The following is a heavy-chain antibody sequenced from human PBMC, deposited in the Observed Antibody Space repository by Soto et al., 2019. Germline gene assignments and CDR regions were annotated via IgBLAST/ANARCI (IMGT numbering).Heavy chain of an antibody. Sequence: GGSLRLSCAASRFMFSDYYMNWIRQAPGKGLEWVSYISSGGSTIYYADSVKGRFTISRDNAKNSLYLQMNSLRAEDTAVYYCARDFQQHLLGPHSYYCTHVSGPGPTVTVSS. CDR1: RFMFSDYY. CDR3: ARDFQQHLLGPHSYYCTHV. D-gene: IGHD6-13*01. V-gene: IGHV3-11*01. CDR2: ISSGGSTI. J-gene: IGHJ6*02.